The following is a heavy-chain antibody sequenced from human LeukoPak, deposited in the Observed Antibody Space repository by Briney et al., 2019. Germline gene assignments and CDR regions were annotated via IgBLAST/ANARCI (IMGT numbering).Heavy chain of an antibody. CDR1: GYTFTGYY. D-gene: IGHD3-10*01. CDR2: INPSGGST. Sequence: ASAKVSCKASGYTFTGYYMHWVRQAPGQGLEWMGIINPSGGSTTYAQKFQGRVTMTRDTSTSTVYMELSSLRSEDTAVYYCARDSRITMVRGVMGYWGQGTLVTVSS. CDR3: ARDSRITMVRGVMGY. J-gene: IGHJ4*02. V-gene: IGHV1-46*01.